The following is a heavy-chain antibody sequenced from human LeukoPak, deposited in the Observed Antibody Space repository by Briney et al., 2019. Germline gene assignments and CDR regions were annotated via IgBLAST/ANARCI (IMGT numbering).Heavy chain of an antibody. CDR2: ISGSGGAT. CDR3: AKVPVFSLTISEVVTDDAFDI. V-gene: IGHV3-23*01. CDR1: GFTFSSYA. Sequence: GGSLRLSCAASGFTFSSYAMSWVRQAPGKGLEWVSAISGSGGATYCADSVEARFPLSRDNSKNTLYLQMNSLRAEDTAVYYCAKVPVFSLTISEVVTDDAFDIWSQGTIVTVSS. J-gene: IGHJ3*02. D-gene: IGHD3-3*01.